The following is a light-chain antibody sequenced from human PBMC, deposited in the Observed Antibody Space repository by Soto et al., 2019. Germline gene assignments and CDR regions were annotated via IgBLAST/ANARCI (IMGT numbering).Light chain of an antibody. CDR1: SSNIGTNY. CDR3: AAWDDSLSGVL. CDR2: RNN. V-gene: IGLV1-47*01. J-gene: IGLJ3*02. Sequence: QFVLSQPPSASGTPGQRVTVSCSGSSSNIGTNYVYWYQQLPATAPKLLIYRNNQRPSGVPDRFAGSKSVTSASLAISGLRSEDEADYFCAAWDDSLSGVLFGGGTKLTVL.